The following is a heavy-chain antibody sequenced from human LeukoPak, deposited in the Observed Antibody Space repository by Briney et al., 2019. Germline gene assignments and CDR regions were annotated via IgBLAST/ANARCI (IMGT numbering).Heavy chain of an antibody. J-gene: IGHJ4*02. D-gene: IGHD6-13*01. CDR3: ARALAAASHTSFDY. CDR2: ISYDGSNK. Sequence: GGSLRLSCAASGFTFSSYAMHWVRQAPGKGLEWVAVISYDGSNKYYADSVKGRFTISRDISKNTLYLQMNSLRAEDTAVYYCARALAAASHTSFDYWGQGTLVTVSS. V-gene: IGHV3-30*14. CDR1: GFTFSSYA.